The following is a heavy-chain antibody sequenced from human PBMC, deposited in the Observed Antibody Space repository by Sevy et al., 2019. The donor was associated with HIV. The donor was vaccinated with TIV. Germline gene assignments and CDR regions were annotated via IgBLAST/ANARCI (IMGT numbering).Heavy chain of an antibody. CDR2: IWFDGSNT. Sequence: GGSLRLSCAASGFTFSSFGMHWVHQAPGKGLEWLAVIWFDGSNTYYSDSVKGRFTISRDIAKNTLHLQMNSLRAEDTAVYYCARDLEFYDYGDYGPAFMPDFWGHRTLVTVSS. CDR1: GFTFSSFG. J-gene: IGHJ4*01. V-gene: IGHV3-33*01. D-gene: IGHD4-17*01. CDR3: ARDLEFYDYGDYGPAFMPDF.